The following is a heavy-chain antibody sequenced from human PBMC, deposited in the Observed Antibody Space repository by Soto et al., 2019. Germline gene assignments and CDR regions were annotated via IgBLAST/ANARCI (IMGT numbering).Heavy chain of an antibody. Sequence: EVQLLESGGGLVQPGGSLRLSCAASGFTFSSYAMSWVRQAPGKGLEWVSAISGSGGSTYYADSVKGRFTISRDNSKNTLYLQMNSLRAEDTAVYYCAKGRGYCSSTSCYVGSDYWGHVTLVTVSS. CDR2: ISGSGGST. CDR1: GFTFSSYA. D-gene: IGHD2-2*01. V-gene: IGHV3-23*01. CDR3: AKGRGYCSSTSCYVGSDY. J-gene: IGHJ4*01.